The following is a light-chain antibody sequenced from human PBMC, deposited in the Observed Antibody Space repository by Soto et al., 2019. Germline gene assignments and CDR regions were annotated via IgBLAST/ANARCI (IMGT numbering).Light chain of an antibody. CDR1: SSNIGSNI. J-gene: IGLJ2*01. CDR2: NND. Sequence: QSVLSQPPSASGTPGQRVTISCSGRSSNIGSNIVNWYQQLPGTAPKLLIYNNDQRPSGVTVRFSGSKSGTSASLAISGLKSEDEAAYYCSAWDASLNAILFGGGTKVTVL. V-gene: IGLV1-44*01. CDR3: SAWDASLNAIL.